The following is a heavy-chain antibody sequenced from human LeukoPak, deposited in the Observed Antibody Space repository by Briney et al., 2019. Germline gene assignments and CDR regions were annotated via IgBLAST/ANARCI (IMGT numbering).Heavy chain of an antibody. CDR3: ARGRGSGSFLIDY. Sequence: PGGSLRLSCAASGFTFSTSTMHWVRQAPGKGLQWVSSISTGSSYIYYADSMKGRFTISRDNSKSTLYLQMDSPRVEDTAVNFCARGRGSGSFLIDYWGQGTLVTVSS. V-gene: IGHV3-21*01. CDR2: ISTGSSYI. CDR1: GFTFSTST. J-gene: IGHJ4*02. D-gene: IGHD3-10*01.